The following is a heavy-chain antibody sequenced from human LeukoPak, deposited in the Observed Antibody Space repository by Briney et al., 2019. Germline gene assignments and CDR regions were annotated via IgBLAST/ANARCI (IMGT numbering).Heavy chain of an antibody. D-gene: IGHD3-3*01. V-gene: IGHV1-18*01. CDR1: GYTFTSYG. CDR3: AIITIFGVALPRDY. CDR2: ISAYNGNT. Sequence: ASVKVSCKASGYTFTSYGISWVRQAPGQGLEWMGWISAYNGNTNYARKLQGRVTMTTDTSTSTAYMELRSLRSDDTAVYYCAIITIFGVALPRDYWGQGTLVTVSS. J-gene: IGHJ4*02.